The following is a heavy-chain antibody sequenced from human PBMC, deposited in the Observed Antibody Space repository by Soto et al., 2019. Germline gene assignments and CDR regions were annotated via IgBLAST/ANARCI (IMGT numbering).Heavy chain of an antibody. CDR2: ISAYNGNT. V-gene: IGHV1-18*01. CDR1: GYTFTSYG. D-gene: IGHD3-9*01. Sequence: QVQLVQSGAEVKKPGASVKVSCKASGYTFTSYGISWVRQAPGQGLEWMGWISAYNGNTNYAQKLQGRVTMTTDTSTSTAYMELRSLTSDDTAVYYCARALGYDILTGYSWFDPWGQGTLVTVSS. J-gene: IGHJ5*02. CDR3: ARALGYDILTGYSWFDP.